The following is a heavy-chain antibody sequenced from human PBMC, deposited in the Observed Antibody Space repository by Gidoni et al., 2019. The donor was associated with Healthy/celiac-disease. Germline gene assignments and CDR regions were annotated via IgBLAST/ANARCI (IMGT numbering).Heavy chain of an antibody. D-gene: IGHD2-2*01. V-gene: IGHV1-2*02. J-gene: IGHJ3*02. CDR2: INPNSGGT. CDR3: ASRADIVVVPAATSTLPVDAFDI. CDR1: GYTFTGYY. Sequence: QVQLVQSGAEVKKPGASVKVSCKASGYTFTGYYMHWVRQAPGQGLEWMGWINPNSGGTNYAQKFQGRVTMTRDTSISTAYMELSRLRSDDTAVYYCASRADIVVVPAATSTLPVDAFDIWGQGTMVTVSS.